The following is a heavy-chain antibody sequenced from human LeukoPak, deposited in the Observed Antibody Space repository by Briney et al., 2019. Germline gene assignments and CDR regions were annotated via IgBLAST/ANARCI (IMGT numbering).Heavy chain of an antibody. V-gene: IGHV1-69*05. D-gene: IGHD3-3*01. Sequence: SVKVSCKASGGTFSSYAISWVRQAPGQGLEWMGGIIPIFGTANYAQEFQGRVTITTDESTSTAYMELSSLRSEDTAVYYCARGANYDFWSGAFDIWGQGTMVTVSS. CDR1: GGTFSSYA. J-gene: IGHJ3*02. CDR3: ARGANYDFWSGAFDI. CDR2: IIPIFGTA.